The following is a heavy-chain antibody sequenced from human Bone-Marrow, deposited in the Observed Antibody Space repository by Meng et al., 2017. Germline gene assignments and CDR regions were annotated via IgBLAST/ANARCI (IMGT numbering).Heavy chain of an antibody. CDR2: INPNSGGT. J-gene: IGHJ4*02. CDR3: ERLYSGSYVGSGYFDY. CDR1: GYTFTGYY. V-gene: IGHV1-2*06. Sequence: ASVKVSCKASGYTFTGYYMHWVRQAPGQGLEWMGRINPNSGGTNYAQKFQGRVTMTRDTSISTDYMELSRLRSDDTAVYYCERLYSGSYVGSGYFDYWGQGTLVTVSS. D-gene: IGHD1-26*01.